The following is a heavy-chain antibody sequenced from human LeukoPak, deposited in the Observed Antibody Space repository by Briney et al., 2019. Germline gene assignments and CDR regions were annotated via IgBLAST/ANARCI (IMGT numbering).Heavy chain of an antibody. J-gene: IGHJ4*02. CDR1: GYTFTGYY. Sequence: ASVKVSCKASGYTFTGYYMHWVRQAPGQGLEWMGWINPNSGGTNYAQKFQGRVTTTRNTSISTAYMELSSLRSEDTAVYYCARGSKAAAGPFDYWGQGTLVTVSS. CDR2: INPNSGGT. CDR3: ARGSKAAAGPFDY. D-gene: IGHD6-13*01. V-gene: IGHV1-2*02.